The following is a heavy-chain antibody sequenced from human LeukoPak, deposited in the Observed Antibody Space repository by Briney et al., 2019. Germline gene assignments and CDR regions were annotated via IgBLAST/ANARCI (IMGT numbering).Heavy chain of an antibody. V-gene: IGHV4-39*07. CDR3: ARVGGKYYDGYYIDV. J-gene: IGHJ6*03. CDR2: IYYSGST. D-gene: IGHD3-3*01. Sequence: PSETLSLTCTVSGGSISSSSYYWGWMRQPPGKGLEWIGSIYYSGSTYYNPSLKSRVTISVDTSKNQFSLKLSSVTAADTAVYYCARVGGKYYDGYYIDVWGKGTTVTVSS. CDR1: GGSISSSSYY.